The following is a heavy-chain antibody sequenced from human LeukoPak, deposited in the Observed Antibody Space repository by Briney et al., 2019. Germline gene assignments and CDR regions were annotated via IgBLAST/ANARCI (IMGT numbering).Heavy chain of an antibody. D-gene: IGHD3-16*01. CDR3: ATPLIGQGVSLGY. J-gene: IGHJ4*02. Sequence: ASVKVSCKASGYTFTTYGISWVRQAPGQGLEWMGWITTYSGNTYYAQKLQGRVTMTTDTSTSTAYMELCILRSDDTAVYYCATPLIGQGVSLGYWGQGTLVTVSS. V-gene: IGHV1-18*01. CDR2: ITTYSGNT. CDR1: GYTFTTYG.